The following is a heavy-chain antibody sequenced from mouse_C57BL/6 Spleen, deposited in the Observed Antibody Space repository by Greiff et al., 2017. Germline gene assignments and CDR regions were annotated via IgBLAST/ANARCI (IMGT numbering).Heavy chain of an antibody. D-gene: IGHD2-4*01. J-gene: IGHJ3*01. V-gene: IGHV14-4*01. Sequence: VQLQQSGAELVRPGASVKLSCTASGFNIKDDYMHWVKQRPEQGLEWIGWIDPENGDTEYASKFQGKATITADTSSNTAYLQLSSLTSEDTAVYYCTVYYDVAYWGQGTLVTVSA. CDR1: GFNIKDDY. CDR2: IDPENGDT. CDR3: TVYYDVAY.